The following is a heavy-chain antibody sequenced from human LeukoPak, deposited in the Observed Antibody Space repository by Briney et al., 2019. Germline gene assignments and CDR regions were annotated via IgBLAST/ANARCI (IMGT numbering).Heavy chain of an antibody. D-gene: IGHD2-15*01. CDR3: AGGAGWTIDY. CDR1: GFSFSNYW. J-gene: IGHJ4*02. V-gene: IGHV3-7*01. CDR2: IKQDGSEK. Sequence: GGSLRLSCAASGFSFSNYWMNWVRQAPGKGLEWVAIIKQDGSEKLYVDSVKGRFTISRDNAKNTLYLQTNSLRAEDTAVYYCAGGAGWTIDYWGPGTLVTVSS.